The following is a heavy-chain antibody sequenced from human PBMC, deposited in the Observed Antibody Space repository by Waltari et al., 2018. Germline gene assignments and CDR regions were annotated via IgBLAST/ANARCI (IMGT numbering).Heavy chain of an antibody. CDR2: IYHSGST. Sequence: QVQLQESGPGLVKPSETLSLTCAVSGYSISSGYYWGWIRQPPGKGLEWIGSIYHSGSTYYNPSRKSRVTISVDTSKNQFALKLSSVTAADTAVYYCACVYYDFWSGYYDGRNWFDPWGQGTLVTVSS. CDR3: ACVYYDFWSGYYDGRNWFDP. D-gene: IGHD3-3*01. CDR1: GYSISSGYY. V-gene: IGHV4-38-2*01. J-gene: IGHJ5*02.